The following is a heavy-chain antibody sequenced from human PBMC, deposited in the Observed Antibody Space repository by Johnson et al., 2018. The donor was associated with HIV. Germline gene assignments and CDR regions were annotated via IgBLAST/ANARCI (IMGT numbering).Heavy chain of an antibody. Sequence: EQLVESGGGLVQPGGSLRLSCAASGFTVSRYYMSWVRQAPGKGLEWLSGINWNGGSTGYADSVKGRFTISRDNDKNSLDLQMNSLSAEDTAVYYCARAAYSGSHHDAFDIWGQGTMVTVSS. CDR3: ARAAYSGSHHDAFDI. CDR1: GFTVSRYY. CDR2: INWNGGST. V-gene: IGHV3-20*04. D-gene: IGHD1-26*01. J-gene: IGHJ3*02.